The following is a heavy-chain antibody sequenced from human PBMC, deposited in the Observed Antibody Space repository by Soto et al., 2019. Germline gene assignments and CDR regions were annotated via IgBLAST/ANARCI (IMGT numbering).Heavy chain of an antibody. D-gene: IGHD3-9*01. V-gene: IGHV3-21*02. CDR2: INEDSAYI. J-gene: IGHJ6*03. Sequence: EVRLLESGGGLVKPGGSLRLSCAASGFTFSAFTMNWVRQAPGKGLEWLSSINEDSAYIYYGDSLRGRSTISRDNAKDSLFLLIDSLRAEDTAVYYCGGDVGRYFRSGYMDVWGDGATVIVS. CDR1: GFTFSAFT. CDR3: GGDVGRYFRSGYMDV.